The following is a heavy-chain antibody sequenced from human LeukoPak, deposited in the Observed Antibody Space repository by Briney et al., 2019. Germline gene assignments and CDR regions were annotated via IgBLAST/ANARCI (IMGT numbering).Heavy chain of an antibody. CDR1: GYTFTGHY. CDR2: INPNSGGT. V-gene: IGHV1-2*02. CDR3: ARGPFGSGSFLDY. Sequence: GASVKVSCKASGYTFTGHYMHWVRQAPGQGLEWMGWINPNSGGTNYAQKFQGRVAMTRSTSITTAYMELSSLRSEDTAVYYCARGPFGSGSFLDYWGQGTLVTVSS. J-gene: IGHJ4*02. D-gene: IGHD3-10*01.